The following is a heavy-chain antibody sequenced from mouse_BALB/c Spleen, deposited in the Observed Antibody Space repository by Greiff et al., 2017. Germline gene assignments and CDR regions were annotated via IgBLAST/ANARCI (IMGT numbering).Heavy chain of an antibody. CDR1: GDSFTSGY. J-gene: IGHJ1*01. CDR3: AKIITNWYFDV. V-gene: IGHV3-8*02. CDR2: ISYSGST. Sequence: EVKLMESGPSLVKPSQSLSLTCSVTGDSFTSGYWNWIRKFPGNKLEYMGYISYSGSTYYNPSLKSRISITRDTSKNQYYLQLNSVTTEDTATYYCAKIITNWYFDVWGAGTTVTVSS. D-gene: IGHD1-1*01.